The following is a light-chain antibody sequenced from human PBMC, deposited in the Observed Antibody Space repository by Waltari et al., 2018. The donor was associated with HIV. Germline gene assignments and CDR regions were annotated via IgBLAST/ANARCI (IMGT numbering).Light chain of an antibody. Sequence: EIVLTQSPATLSLSPGEGATLSCTASQHVLNYIACYQLKPGQVPRLTVHDASKRATTVPVRFSGSGSETNFTLTISGLESQDVAMYDGQQREAWPPTFDGGTKVEIK. CDR3: QQREAWPPT. CDR2: DAS. J-gene: IGKJ4*02. V-gene: IGKV3-11*01. CDR1: QHVLNY.